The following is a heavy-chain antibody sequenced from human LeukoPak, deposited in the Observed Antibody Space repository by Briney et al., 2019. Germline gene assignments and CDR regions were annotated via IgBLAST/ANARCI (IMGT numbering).Heavy chain of an antibody. CDR2: ISGSGGST. D-gene: IGHD6-13*01. CDR3: AKDKVSSSWYYFDY. Sequence: GGSLRLSCAASGFTFSSYAMSWFRQAPGKGLEWVSEISGSGGSTYYADSVKGRFTISRDNSKNTLYLQMNSLRAEDTAVYYCAKDKVSSSWYYFDYWGQGTLVTVSS. CDR1: GFTFSSYA. V-gene: IGHV3-23*01. J-gene: IGHJ4*02.